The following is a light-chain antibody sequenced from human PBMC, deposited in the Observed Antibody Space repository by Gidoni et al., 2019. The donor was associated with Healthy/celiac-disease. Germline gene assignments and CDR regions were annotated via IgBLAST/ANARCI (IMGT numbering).Light chain of an antibody. CDR2: AAS. CDR1: QGNSSY. Sequence: ASRMTQAPSSFSASTGDRVTITCRASQGNSSYLAWYQQKPGKVPKLLIYAASTLQSGVQSRFSGSGSGPDFTLTISCLQSEDFATYYCQQYYSYPRTFGQGPKVEIK. V-gene: IGKV1-8*01. J-gene: IGKJ1*01. CDR3: QQYYSYPRT.